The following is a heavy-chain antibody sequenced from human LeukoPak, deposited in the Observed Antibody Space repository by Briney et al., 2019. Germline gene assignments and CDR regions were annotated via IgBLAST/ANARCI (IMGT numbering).Heavy chain of an antibody. V-gene: IGHV3-48*02. CDR1: GFIFSDDN. D-gene: IGHD3-22*01. CDR3: AREPPGNYDSSGHYYAYFDC. J-gene: IGHJ4*02. Sequence: GGSLRLSCAASGFIFSDDNMNWVRQAPGKGLEWVSYISSGSSTIYYADSVEGRFNIYRDNAKNSLYLQMNSLTDEDTAVYYCAREPPGNYDSSGHYYAYFDCWGQGTLVTVSS. CDR2: ISSGSSTI.